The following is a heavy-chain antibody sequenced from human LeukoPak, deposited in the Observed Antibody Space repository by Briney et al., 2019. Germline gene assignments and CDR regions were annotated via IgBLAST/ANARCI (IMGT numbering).Heavy chain of an antibody. Sequence: GGSLRLSCAASGFTFSSYSMNWVRQAPGKGLEWVSSISSSSSYIYYADSVKGRFTISRDNAKNSLYLQMNSLRAEDTAVYYCARASAYYYGSGSPYGPFDYWGQGTLVTVSS. CDR2: ISSSSSYI. J-gene: IGHJ4*02. V-gene: IGHV3-21*01. CDR3: ARASAYYYGSGSPYGPFDY. CDR1: GFTFSSYS. D-gene: IGHD3-10*01.